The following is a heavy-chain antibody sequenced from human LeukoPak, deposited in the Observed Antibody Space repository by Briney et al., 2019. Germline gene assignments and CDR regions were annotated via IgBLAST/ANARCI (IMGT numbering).Heavy chain of an antibody. Sequence: GESLKISYKGSGYSFTNYWISWVRQMPGKGLEWMGIIYPGDSDTRYSPSFQGQVTISADKSISTAYLQWSSLKASDTAMYYCARQGCSGGSCFNVDYWGQGTLVTVSS. CDR1: GYSFTNYW. J-gene: IGHJ4*02. CDR3: ARQGCSGGSCFNVDY. D-gene: IGHD2-15*01. V-gene: IGHV5-51*01. CDR2: IYPGDSDT.